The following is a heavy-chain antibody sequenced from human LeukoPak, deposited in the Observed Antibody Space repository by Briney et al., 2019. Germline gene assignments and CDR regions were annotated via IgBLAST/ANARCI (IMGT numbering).Heavy chain of an antibody. D-gene: IGHD1-14*01. J-gene: IGHJ3*02. CDR1: VYTFTVYS. CDR2: INPNSSGT. CDR3: ARDRRTGDAFDT. V-gene: IGHV1-2*02. Sequence: ASVKVSCKASVYTFTVYSMHWVRQAPGQGLEWMGWINPNSSGTNYAQKFQGRVTMTRDTSISTAYMELSRLKSDDTAVYYCARDRRTGDAFDTSGQRTIVTVSS.